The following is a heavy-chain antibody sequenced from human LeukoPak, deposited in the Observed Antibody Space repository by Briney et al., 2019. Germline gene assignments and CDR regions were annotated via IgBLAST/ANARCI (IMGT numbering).Heavy chain of an antibody. Sequence: GGSLRLSCAASEFSVGSNYMTWVRQAPGKGLEWVSLIYSGGSTYYADSVKGRFTISRDNSKNTLYLQMNSLRAEDTAVYYCAKEGYGPRFDYWGQGTLVTVSS. CDR2: IYSGGST. V-gene: IGHV3-66*01. CDR3: AKEGYGPRFDY. J-gene: IGHJ4*02. CDR1: EFSVGSNY. D-gene: IGHD5-18*01.